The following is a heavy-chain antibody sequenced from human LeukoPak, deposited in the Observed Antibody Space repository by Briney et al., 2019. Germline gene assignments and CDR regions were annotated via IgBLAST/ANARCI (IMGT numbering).Heavy chain of an antibody. CDR3: AKSKEEWYYYDSSRYIDYFDY. Sequence: QPGGSLRLSCAASGFTFSSYAIGSVRQAPGKGLERVSAISGSGGSTYYADSVMGRLTIYRNNTKNTLYLQMNSLRAEDTAVDYCAKSKEEWYYYDSSRYIDYFDYWGQGTLVTVSS. J-gene: IGHJ4*02. CDR1: GFTFSSYA. V-gene: IGHV3-23*01. CDR2: ISGSGGST. D-gene: IGHD3-22*01.